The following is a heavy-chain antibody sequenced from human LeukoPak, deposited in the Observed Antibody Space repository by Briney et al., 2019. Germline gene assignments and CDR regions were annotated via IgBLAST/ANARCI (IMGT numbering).Heavy chain of an antibody. CDR1: GFTFSSYS. V-gene: IGHV3-21*01. J-gene: IGHJ4*02. Sequence: GGSLRLSCAASGFTFSSYSMNWVRQAPGKGLEWVSSISSSSSYIYYADSVKGRFTISRDNAKNSLYLQMNSLRAEDTAVYYCARDRVLLNYDIPPDFDYWGQGTLVTVSS. D-gene: IGHD3-9*01. CDR2: ISSSSSYI. CDR3: ARDRVLLNYDIPPDFDY.